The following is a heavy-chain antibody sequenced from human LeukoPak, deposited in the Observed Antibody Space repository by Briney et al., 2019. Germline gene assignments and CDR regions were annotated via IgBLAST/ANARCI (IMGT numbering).Heavy chain of an antibody. CDR2: INHSGST. CDR3: ARDSLNSIAAAGTRYYGMDV. Sequence: PSETLSLTCAVYGGSFSGYYWSWIRQPPGKGLEWIGKINHSGSTNYNPSLKSRVTISVDTSKNQFSLKLSSVTAADTAVYYCARDSLNSIAAAGTRYYGMDVWGQGTTVTVSS. V-gene: IGHV4-34*09. D-gene: IGHD6-13*01. J-gene: IGHJ6*02. CDR1: GGSFSGYY.